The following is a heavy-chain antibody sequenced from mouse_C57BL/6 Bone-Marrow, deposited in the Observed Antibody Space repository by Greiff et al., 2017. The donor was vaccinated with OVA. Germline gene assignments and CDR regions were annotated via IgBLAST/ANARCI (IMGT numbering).Heavy chain of an antibody. CDR1: GYTFTSYW. D-gene: IGHD4-1*01. V-gene: IGHV1-64*01. CDR2: IHPNSGST. Sequence: QVQLQQSGAELVKPGASVKLSCKASGYTFTSYWMHWVKQRPGQGLEWIGMIHPNSGSTNYNEKFKSKATLTVDKSSSTAYMQLSSLTSEDSAVYYCASQGLGRGYFDVWGTGTTVTVSS. J-gene: IGHJ1*03. CDR3: ASQGLGRGYFDV.